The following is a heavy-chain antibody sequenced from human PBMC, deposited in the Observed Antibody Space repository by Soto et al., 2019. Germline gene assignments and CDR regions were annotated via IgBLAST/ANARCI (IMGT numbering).Heavy chain of an antibody. CDR1: GFTFSSYG. D-gene: IGHD5-18*01. Sequence: GGSLRLSCAASGFTFSSYGMHWVRQAPGKGLEWVAVISYDGSNKYYADSVKGRFTISRDNSKNTLYLQMNSLRAEDTAVYYCAKDLRKTAMAPRRYYHYYYGMDVWGQGTTVTVSS. J-gene: IGHJ6*02. V-gene: IGHV3-30*18. CDR2: ISYDGSNK. CDR3: AKDLRKTAMAPRRYYHYYYGMDV.